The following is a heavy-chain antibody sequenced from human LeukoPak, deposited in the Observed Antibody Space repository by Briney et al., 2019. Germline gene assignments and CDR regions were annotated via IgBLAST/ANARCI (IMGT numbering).Heavy chain of an antibody. V-gene: IGHV3-7*04. CDR2: IKYDGSEK. J-gene: IGHJ3*02. Sequence: GGSLRLSCAASGFTFSSYWMNWVRRTPGKGPEWVANIKYDGSEKHHVDSVKGRFTISRDNAKNSLYLQMTSLRVEDTAFYYCARSNDFDIWGQGIMVIVSS. CDR3: ARSNDFDI. CDR1: GFTFSSYW.